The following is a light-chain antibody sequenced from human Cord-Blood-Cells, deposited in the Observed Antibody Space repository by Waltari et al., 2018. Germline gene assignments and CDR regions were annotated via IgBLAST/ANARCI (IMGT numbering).Light chain of an antibody. V-gene: IGLV3-16*01. CDR1: ALPKKY. Sequence: SYELTQPPPVSVSLGQMARITCPGEALPKKYAYWYQQKPGQFPVLVIYKDSERPSGIPGRFSGSSSGTIVTLTITGVQAEDEADYYCLSADSSGTWVFGGGTKLTVL. CDR2: KDS. CDR3: LSADSSGTWV. J-gene: IGLJ3*02.